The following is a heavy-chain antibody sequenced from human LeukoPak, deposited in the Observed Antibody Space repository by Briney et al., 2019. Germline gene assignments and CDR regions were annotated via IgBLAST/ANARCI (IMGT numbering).Heavy chain of an antibody. Sequence: SETLSLTCAVYGGSFSGYFWSWIRQPPGKGLEWIGSIYYSGSTYYNPSLKSRVTISVDTSKNQFSLKLSSVTAADTAVYYCARLYVRGAGADYWGQGTLVTVSS. CDR3: ARLYVRGAGADY. V-gene: IGHV4-34*01. CDR2: IYYSGST. CDR1: GGSFSGYF. D-gene: IGHD3-10*02. J-gene: IGHJ4*02.